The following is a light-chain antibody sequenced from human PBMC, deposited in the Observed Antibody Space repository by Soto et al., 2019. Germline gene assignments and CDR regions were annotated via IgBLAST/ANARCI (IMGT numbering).Light chain of an antibody. CDR2: LGS. CDR3: MQALQTTWT. CDR1: QSLLHSNGYNY. V-gene: IGKV2-28*01. J-gene: IGKJ1*01. Sequence: DIVMSQSPLSLPVTPGEPASISCRSSQSLLHSNGYNYLDWYLQKPGQSPQMLISLGSNRASGVPDRFSGSGSGPDFTLKISRVEAEDVGVYYCMQALQTTWTFGQGTKVEIK.